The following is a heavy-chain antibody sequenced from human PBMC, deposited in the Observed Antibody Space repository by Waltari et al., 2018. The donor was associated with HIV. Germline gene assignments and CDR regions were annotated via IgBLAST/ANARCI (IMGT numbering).Heavy chain of an antibody. D-gene: IGHD5-12*01. CDR1: GGSISSSSYY. Sequence: QLQLQESGPGLVKPSETLSLTCTVSGGSISSSSYYWGWIRQPPGKGLEWIGSIYYSGCTYYNPSQKSGVTISVDTSKNQFSLKLSSVTAADTAVYYCARGQPTSAMLATFHYYYGMDVWGQGTTVTVSS. CDR3: ARGQPTSAMLATFHYYYGMDV. V-gene: IGHV4-39*07. CDR2: IYYSGCT. J-gene: IGHJ6*02.